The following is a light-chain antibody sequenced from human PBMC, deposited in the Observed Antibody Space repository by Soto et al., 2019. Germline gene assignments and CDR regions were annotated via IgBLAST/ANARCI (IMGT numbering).Light chain of an antibody. J-gene: IGKJ5*01. V-gene: IGKV3-11*01. CDR1: QSIGSS. CDR2: GSY. Sequence: EIVLTQSPGTLPLSPGERAALSCRASQSIGSSLAWYQQKPGQAPRLLMYGSYHRATGIPARFSGSGSGTDFTLTTSSLEPEDFAVYYCQQRTNWPDTFGQGTRLEIK. CDR3: QQRTNWPDT.